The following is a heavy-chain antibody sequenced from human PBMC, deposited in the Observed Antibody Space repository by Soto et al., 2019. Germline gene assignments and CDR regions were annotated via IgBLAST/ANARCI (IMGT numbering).Heavy chain of an antibody. V-gene: IGHV1-18*01. D-gene: IGHD3-10*01. CDR3: ARRGLTYFDY. J-gene: IGHJ4*02. Sequence: QVQLVQSGAEVKKNGASVKVSCKASGYTFTSYGISWVRQAHGQGLEWMGWISAYNGNTNYAYKLQGRVTMTTDTSTSTAYMELRRLRSDDKSVYYFARRGLTYFDYWGQGTLVTVSS. CDR1: GYTFTSYG. CDR2: ISAYNGNT.